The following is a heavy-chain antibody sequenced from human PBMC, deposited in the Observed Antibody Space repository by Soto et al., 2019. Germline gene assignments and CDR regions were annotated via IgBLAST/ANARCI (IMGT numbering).Heavy chain of an antibody. J-gene: IGHJ6*02. Sequence: QVQLQESGPGLVKPSETLSLTCTVSGGSISSYYWSWIRQPPGKGLEWIGYIYYSGSTNYNPSLKSQVTISVATSKNQFSLKLSSVTAADTAVYYCASSAMDVWGQGTTVTVSS. V-gene: IGHV4-59*01. CDR1: GGSISSYY. D-gene: IGHD3-10*01. CDR3: ASSAMDV. CDR2: IYYSGST.